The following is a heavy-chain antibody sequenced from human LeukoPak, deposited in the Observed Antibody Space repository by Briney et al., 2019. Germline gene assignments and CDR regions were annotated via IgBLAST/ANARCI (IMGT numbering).Heavy chain of an antibody. D-gene: IGHD3-16*01. V-gene: IGHV3-33*01. CDR2: IWYDGSNK. CDR3: ARAQRPGWGEYFQH. CDR1: EFTFSSYG. J-gene: IGHJ1*01. Sequence: GGSLRLSCAASEFTFSSYGMHWVRQAPGKGLEWVAVIWYDGSNKYYADSVKGRFTISRDNSKNTVYLQMNSLRVEDTAVYYCARAQRPGWGEYFQHWGQGTLVTASS.